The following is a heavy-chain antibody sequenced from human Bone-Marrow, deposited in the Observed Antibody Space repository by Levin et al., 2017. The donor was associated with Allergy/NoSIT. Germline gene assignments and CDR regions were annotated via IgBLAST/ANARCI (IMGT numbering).Heavy chain of an antibody. D-gene: IGHD3-3*01. CDR1: GYTFTSYD. CDR2: MNPNSGNT. J-gene: IGHJ6*02. V-gene: IGHV1-8*01. CDR3: ASFAAVTIFGVVPYGMDI. Sequence: VASVKVSCKASGYTFTSYDINWVRQATGQGLEWMGWMNPNSGNTDYAQKFQGRVTMTRNTSISTAYMELRSLRSEDTAVYYCASFAAVTIFGVVPYGMDIWGQGTTVTVSS.